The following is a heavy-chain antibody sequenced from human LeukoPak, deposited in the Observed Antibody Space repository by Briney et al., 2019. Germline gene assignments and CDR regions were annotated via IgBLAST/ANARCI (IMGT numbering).Heavy chain of an antibody. D-gene: IGHD3-9*01. V-gene: IGHV3-7*01. Sequence: GGSLRLSCAASGFTFSSYWMSWVRQAPGKGLEWVANIKQDGSEKYYVDSVKGRFTISRDNAKNSLYLQMNSLRAEDTAVYYCARLRYFDWLSHGGMDVWGQGTTVTVSS. J-gene: IGHJ6*02. CDR3: ARLRYFDWLSHGGMDV. CDR2: IKQDGSEK. CDR1: GFTFSSYW.